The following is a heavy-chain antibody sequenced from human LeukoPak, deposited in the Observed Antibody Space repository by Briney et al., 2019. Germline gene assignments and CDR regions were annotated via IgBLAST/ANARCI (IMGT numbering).Heavy chain of an antibody. CDR1: GGSFSGYY. J-gene: IGHJ5*02. D-gene: IGHD2-2*01. Sequence: SETLSLTCAVYGGSFSGYYWSWIRQPPWKGLEGMGEINHSGSTNYNPSLTSRVTISVDTSKNQFSLKLSSVTAADTAVYYCARDRPRVVPAASLWFDPWGQGTLVTVSS. CDR2: INHSGST. V-gene: IGHV4-34*01. CDR3: ARDRPRVVPAASLWFDP.